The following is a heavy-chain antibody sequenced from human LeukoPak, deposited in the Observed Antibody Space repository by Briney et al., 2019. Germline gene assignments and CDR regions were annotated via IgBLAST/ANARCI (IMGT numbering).Heavy chain of an antibody. V-gene: IGHV1-2*02. CDR2: INPDSGGT. D-gene: IGHD2/OR15-2a*01. Sequence: ASVKVSCKASGYTFAGYYMHWVRQAPGQGLEWMGWINPDSGGTNNAQKFQGRVTMTRDTSISTAYMELSRLRSDDTAVYYCARTFYDTLDSDAFDFWGQGTMVIVSS. CDR3: ARTFYDTLDSDAFDF. CDR1: GYTFAGYY. J-gene: IGHJ3*01.